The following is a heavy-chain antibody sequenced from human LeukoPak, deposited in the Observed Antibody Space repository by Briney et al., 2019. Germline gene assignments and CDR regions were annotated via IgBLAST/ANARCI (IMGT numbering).Heavy chain of an antibody. V-gene: IGHV3-48*03. J-gene: IGHJ4*02. CDR3: ASGLAGGQRAVRVDY. D-gene: IGHD2-15*01. CDR1: GFTFSSYE. Sequence: GGSLRLSCAASGFTFSSYEMNWVRQAPGKGLEWVSYISSRGSTIYYADSVKGRFTISRDNAKNSLYLQMNSLRAEDTAVYNCASGLAGGQRAVRVDYWGQGTLVTVSS. CDR2: ISSRGSTI.